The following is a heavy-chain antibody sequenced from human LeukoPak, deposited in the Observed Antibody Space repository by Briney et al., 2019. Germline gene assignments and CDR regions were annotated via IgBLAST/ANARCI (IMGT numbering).Heavy chain of an antibody. CDR2: VYYSGAT. Sequence: PSETLSLTCIVSGGSIISSTYFWGWIRQPPGKGLEWIGSVYYSGATYYNPSLKSRVTISADTSKNQFSLKLTSETAADTAVYYCASLTYSARDYWGQGALVTVSS. D-gene: IGHD3-16*01. J-gene: IGHJ4*02. V-gene: IGHV4-39*01. CDR3: ASLTYSARDY. CDR1: GGSIISSTYF.